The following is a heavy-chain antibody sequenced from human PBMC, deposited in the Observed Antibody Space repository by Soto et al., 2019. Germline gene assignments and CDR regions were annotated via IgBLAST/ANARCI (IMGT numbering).Heavy chain of an antibody. CDR2: IYYSGNT. V-gene: IGHV4-39*01. CDR1: GGSIRSSNYY. J-gene: IGHJ4*02. D-gene: IGHD4-17*01. CDR3: ARPRLYGDRYFDY. Sequence: QLQLQESGPGLVKPSETLSLTCTVSGGSIRSSNYYWGWFRQPPGKGLEWIGSIYYSGNTYYNPSLKSRVTISVDTSKNQFSLKLNSVTAADSALYYCARPRLYGDRYFDYWGQGALVTVSS.